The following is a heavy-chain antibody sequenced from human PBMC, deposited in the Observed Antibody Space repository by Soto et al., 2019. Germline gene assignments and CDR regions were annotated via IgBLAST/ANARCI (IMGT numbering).Heavy chain of an antibody. CDR3: ASVPGWAYYYMDV. V-gene: IGHV4-39*07. Sequence: SETLSLTCTVSGGSISSSSYYWGWIRQPPGKGLEWIGSIYYSGSTYYNPSLKSRVTISVDTSKNQFSLKLSSVTAADTAVYYCASVPGWAYYYMDVWGKGTTVTVSS. CDR2: IYYSGST. CDR1: GGSISSSSYY. J-gene: IGHJ6*03. D-gene: IGHD6-19*01.